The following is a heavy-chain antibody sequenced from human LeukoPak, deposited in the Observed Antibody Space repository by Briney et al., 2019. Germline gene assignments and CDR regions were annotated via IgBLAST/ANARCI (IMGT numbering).Heavy chain of an antibody. V-gene: IGHV3-23*01. J-gene: IGHJ5*02. CDR3: AKDWSGNYNWSDP. D-gene: IGHD3-3*01. CDR2: ISGSGGST. Sequence: GGSLRLSCAASGFTFSSYAMNWVRQAPGKGLEWVSSISGSGGSTYYADSVKGRFTISRDNSKNILFLQMNSLRAADTAVYYCAKDWSGNYNWSDPWGQGTLVTVSS. CDR1: GFTFSSYA.